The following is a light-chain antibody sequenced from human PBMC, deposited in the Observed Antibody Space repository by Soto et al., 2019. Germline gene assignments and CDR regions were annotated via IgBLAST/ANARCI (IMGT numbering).Light chain of an antibody. CDR3: QQYDNLPLT. Sequence: DIQMTQSPSSLSASVGDRVTITCQASQDINNYLNWYQQKSGKAPKLLIYDASALETGVPSRFSGSGSGTDFTFTISSLHPEDIATYYCQQYDNLPLTFGGGTKVEIK. CDR2: DAS. V-gene: IGKV1-33*01. CDR1: QDINNY. J-gene: IGKJ4*01.